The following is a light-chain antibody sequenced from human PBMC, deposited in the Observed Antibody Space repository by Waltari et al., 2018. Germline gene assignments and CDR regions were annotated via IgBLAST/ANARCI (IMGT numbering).Light chain of an antibody. V-gene: IGKV1-39*01. J-gene: IGKJ1*01. Sequence: DIQMTQSPSSLSASVGDRVTITCRASQSISSYLNCYQQKPGIAPKVLIYAASSLQSRVPSRFSGSGSGRDFTLIISSLQPEDFATYFCQQSYSHAGTFGQGTKVEIK. CDR3: QQSYSHAGT. CDR2: AAS. CDR1: QSISSY.